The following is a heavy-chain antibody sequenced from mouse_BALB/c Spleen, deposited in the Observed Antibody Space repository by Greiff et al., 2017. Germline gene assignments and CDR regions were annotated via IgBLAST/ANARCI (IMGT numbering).Heavy chain of an antibody. J-gene: IGHJ3*01. Sequence: VQLQQSGPELVKPGASVKISCKASGYAFSSSWMNWVKQRPGQGLEWIGRIYPGDGDTNYNGKFKGKATLTADKSSSTAYMQLSSLTSVDSAVYFCARESNYDWFAYWGQGTLVTVSA. CDR2: IYPGDGDT. CDR3: ARESNYDWFAY. CDR1: GYAFSSSW. D-gene: IGHD2-5*01. V-gene: IGHV1-82*01.